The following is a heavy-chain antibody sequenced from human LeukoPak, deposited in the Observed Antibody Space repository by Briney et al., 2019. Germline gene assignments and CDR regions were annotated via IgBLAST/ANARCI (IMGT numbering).Heavy chain of an antibody. J-gene: IGHJ4*02. V-gene: IGHV3-30*04. Sequence: PGRSLRLSCAASGFTFSSYAVHWVRQAPGKGLEWVAVISYDGSNKYYADSVKGRFTISRDNSKNTLYLQMNSLRAVDTAVYYCARDYLGYCSGGSCVPDYWGQGTLVTVSS. D-gene: IGHD2-15*01. CDR2: ISYDGSNK. CDR1: GFTFSSYA. CDR3: ARDYLGYCSGGSCVPDY.